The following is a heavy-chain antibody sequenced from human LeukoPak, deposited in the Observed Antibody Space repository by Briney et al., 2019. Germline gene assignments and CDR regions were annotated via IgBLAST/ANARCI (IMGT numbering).Heavy chain of an antibody. CDR3: ARDVNYDILTGYYKPSCFFDY. CDR1: GFTFSGYG. CDR2: IWYDGSNK. J-gene: IGHJ4*02. V-gene: IGHV3-33*01. D-gene: IGHD3-9*01. Sequence: GGSLRLSCAASGFTFSGYGMHWVRQAPGKGLEWEAVIWYDGSNKYYADSVKGRFTISRDNSKNTLYLQMNSLRAEDTAMYYCARDVNYDILTGYYKPSCFFDYWGQGTLVTVSS.